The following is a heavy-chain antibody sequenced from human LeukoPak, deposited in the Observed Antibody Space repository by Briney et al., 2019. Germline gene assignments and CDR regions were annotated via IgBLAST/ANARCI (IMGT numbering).Heavy chain of an antibody. CDR3: ARGETMDV. V-gene: IGHV3-7*01. CDR2: VNEDGSEK. J-gene: IGHJ6*03. CDR1: EFSFETYW. D-gene: IGHD5-24*01. Sequence: GGSLRLSXVALEFSFETYWMSWVRQAPGKGPEWVANVNEDGSEKHYVGSVRGRFTISRDNADNSLHLQMNSLRPEDMAVYYCARGETMDVWGKGTTVTVSS.